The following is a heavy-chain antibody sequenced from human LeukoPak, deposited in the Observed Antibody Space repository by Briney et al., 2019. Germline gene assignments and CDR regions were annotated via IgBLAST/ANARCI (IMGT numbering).Heavy chain of an antibody. J-gene: IGHJ4*02. D-gene: IGHD6-13*01. V-gene: IGHV4-39*01. CDR1: GGSISSSSYY. CDR3: ARQYGSSWDFDY. Sequence: SETLSLTCTVSGGSISSSSYYWGWIRQPQGKGLEWIGSIYYSGSTYYNPSLKSRVTISVDTSKNQFSLKLSSVTAADTAVYYCARQYGSSWDFDYWGQGALVTVSS. CDR2: IYYSGST.